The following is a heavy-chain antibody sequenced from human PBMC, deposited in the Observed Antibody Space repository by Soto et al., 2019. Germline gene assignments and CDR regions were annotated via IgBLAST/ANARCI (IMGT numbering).Heavy chain of an antibody. CDR1: GFTFSSYA. D-gene: IGHD3-9*01. CDR3: ARGGKRVYDILTGYHDY. Sequence: EVQLLESGGGLVQPGGSLRLSCAASGFTFSSYAMSWVRQAPGKGLEWVSAISGSGGSTYYADSVKGRFTISRDNSKNTLYLQMNSLRAEDTAVYYCARGGKRVYDILTGYHDYWGQGTLVTVSS. CDR2: ISGSGGST. V-gene: IGHV3-23*01. J-gene: IGHJ4*02.